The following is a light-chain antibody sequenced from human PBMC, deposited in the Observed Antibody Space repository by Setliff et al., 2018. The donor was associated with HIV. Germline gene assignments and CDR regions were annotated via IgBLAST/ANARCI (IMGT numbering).Light chain of an antibody. CDR1: ASDIGNNDL. J-gene: IGLJ3*02. CDR2: EVN. Sequence: QSALAQSASVSGSPGQSITISCSGSASDIGNNDLVSWYQHHPGTAPKVILYEVNNRPSGISYRFSDSKSGNTASLTISGLLPEDEADYYCGSFTSSRTWVFGGGTKVTVL. V-gene: IGLV2-14*01. CDR3: GSFTSSRTWV.